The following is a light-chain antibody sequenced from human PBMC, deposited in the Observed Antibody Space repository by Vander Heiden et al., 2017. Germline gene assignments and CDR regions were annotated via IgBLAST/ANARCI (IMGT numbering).Light chain of an antibody. CDR1: SSNVGSNA. V-gene: IGLV1-44*01. Sequence: SVLTHRLPASATPGQRVTISCSGISSNVGSNAVNWYQQLPGTAPQLLIDSNNQRPTGVPDRFSGSKSGTSASLAISGLQSEDEADYDCAAWEDSLNSLVVFGGGTKLTVL. CDR2: SNN. CDR3: AAWEDSLNSLVV. J-gene: IGLJ2*01.